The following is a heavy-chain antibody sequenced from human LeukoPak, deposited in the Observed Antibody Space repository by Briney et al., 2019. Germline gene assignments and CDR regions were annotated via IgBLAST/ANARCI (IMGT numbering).Heavy chain of an antibody. CDR3: ARDDSYAPRDSSGWYSESGSYGPT. Sequence: GGSLRLSCAASGFTFSSYAMHWVHQAPGKGLEWVAVISYDGSNKYYADSVKGRFTISRDNSKNTLYLQMNSLRAEDTAVYYCARDDSYAPRDSSGWYSESGSYGPTWGQGTLVTASS. D-gene: IGHD6-19*01. J-gene: IGHJ5*02. V-gene: IGHV3-30*14. CDR1: GFTFSSYA. CDR2: ISYDGSNK.